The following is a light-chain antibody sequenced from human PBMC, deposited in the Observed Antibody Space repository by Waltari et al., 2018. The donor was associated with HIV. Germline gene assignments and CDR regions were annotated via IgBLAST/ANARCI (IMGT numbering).Light chain of an antibody. J-gene: IGKJ3*01. CDR1: QSVSTN. V-gene: IGKV3-15*01. Sequence: ETVITQSPGDLSVSPGERVTLSCRASQSVSTNLAWYQQKPGQPPRLLIYGASARATDGPARFSGSGSGTEFNLPIAARRSEDLAVYFCQQYNSWPLTFGPGSKVNIK. CDR2: GAS. CDR3: QQYNSWPLT.